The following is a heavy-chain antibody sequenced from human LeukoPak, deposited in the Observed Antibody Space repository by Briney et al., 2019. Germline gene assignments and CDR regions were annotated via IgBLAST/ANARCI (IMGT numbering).Heavy chain of an antibody. D-gene: IGHD5-18*01. CDR2: IYYSGST. CDR3: ARGSRGCSYG. V-gene: IGHV4-61*01. CDR1: GASFSSGSYY. J-gene: IGHJ4*02. Sequence: SETLSLTCTVSGASFSSGSYYWSWIRQPPGKGLEWIGYIYYSGSTNYNPSLKSRVTISVDTSKNQFSLKLSSVTAADTAVYYCARGSRGCSYGWGQGTLVTVSS.